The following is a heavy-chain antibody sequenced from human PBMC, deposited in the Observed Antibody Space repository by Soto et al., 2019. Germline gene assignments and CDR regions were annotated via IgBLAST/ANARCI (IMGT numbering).Heavy chain of an antibody. CDR1: ENTFSTYS. V-gene: IGHV1-46*03. CDR2: INPTTTTT. J-gene: IGHJ3*02. CDR3: ARDLYSTSWYVRAFDM. D-gene: IGHD6-13*01. Sequence: ASVKVSCTASENTFSTYSLHWVRQAPGQGLEWMGVINPTTTTTTDAQKFQGRVTMTRDTSTSTVFLELSSLRSGDTAVYFCARDLYSTSWYVRAFDMWG.